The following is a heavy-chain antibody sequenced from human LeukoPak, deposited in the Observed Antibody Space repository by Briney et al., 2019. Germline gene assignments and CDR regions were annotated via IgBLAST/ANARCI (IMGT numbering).Heavy chain of an antibody. CDR2: MNPSTGNT. D-gene: IGHD3-16*01. V-gene: IGHV1-8*01. Sequence: ASVRVSCKASGSTFTSYDINWVRQATGQGLEWMGWMNPSTGNTGYAQKFQGRVTMTRDTSISTAYVELSSLKSEDTAVYYCASWGRGGPSDFDYWGQGTLVTVSS. CDR3: ASWGRGGPSDFDY. J-gene: IGHJ4*02. CDR1: GSTFTSYD.